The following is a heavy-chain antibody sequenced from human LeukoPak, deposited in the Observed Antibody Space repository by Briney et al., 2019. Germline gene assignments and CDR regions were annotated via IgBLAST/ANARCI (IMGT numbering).Heavy chain of an antibody. CDR2: IDGGGTT. J-gene: IGHJ4*02. Sequence: PGGYLRLSCAASGLTFSTSTFSWVRQAPGKGLEWDSAIDGGGTTYYADSAKGRFAISRDNSKNTLSLHMASLTAEDTAINFCAKDGYCDSTSCQFDFWGQGTLVTVSS. D-gene: IGHD2-2*03. CDR1: GLTFSTST. V-gene: IGHV3-23*01. CDR3: AKDGYCDSTSCQFDF.